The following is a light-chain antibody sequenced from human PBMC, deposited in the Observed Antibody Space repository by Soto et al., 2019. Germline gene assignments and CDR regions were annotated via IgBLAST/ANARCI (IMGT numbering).Light chain of an antibody. CDR2: GAS. Sequence: EIVMTQFPATLSVSPGERATLSCRASQSVSSDLAWYQQKPGQAPRLLIYGASTSATGIPARFSGSGSGTEFTLTISSLQSEDFAVYYCQQYNNWHPWAFGQGTKVEIK. CDR3: QQYNNWHPWA. J-gene: IGKJ1*01. V-gene: IGKV3-15*01. CDR1: QSVSSD.